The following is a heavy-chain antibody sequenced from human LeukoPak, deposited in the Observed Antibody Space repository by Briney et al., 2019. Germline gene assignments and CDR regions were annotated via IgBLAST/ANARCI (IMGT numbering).Heavy chain of an antibody. Sequence: PSETLSLTCAVSGGSISSGSWWNWVRQPPGKGLEWIGEIYHSGSTNCNPSLKSRVTISVDTSKNQFSLKLSSVTAADTAVYYCARVSRAARKGYFDLWGRGTLVTVSS. D-gene: IGHD6-6*01. J-gene: IGHJ2*01. CDR2: IYHSGST. CDR3: ARVSRAARKGYFDL. CDR1: GGSISSGSW. V-gene: IGHV4-4*02.